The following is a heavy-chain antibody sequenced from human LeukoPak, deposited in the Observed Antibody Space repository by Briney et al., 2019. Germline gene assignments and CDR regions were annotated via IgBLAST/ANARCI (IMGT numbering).Heavy chain of an antibody. CDR3: AHITRYGSAY. CDR1: GFSLSTSGVG. J-gene: IGHJ4*02. Sequence: ESGSTLVKPTQTLTLTCTFSGFSLSTSGVGVGWIRQPSGTALEWLALIYWDDDKRYSPSLKSRLTITKDTSKNHVVLTMTNMDPVDTAKYYCAHITRYGSAYWGQGTLVTVSS. V-gene: IGHV2-5*02. D-gene: IGHD3-10*01. CDR2: IYWDDDK.